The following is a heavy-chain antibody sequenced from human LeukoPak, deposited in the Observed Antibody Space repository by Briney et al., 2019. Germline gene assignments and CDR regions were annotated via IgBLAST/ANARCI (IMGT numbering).Heavy chain of an antibody. Sequence: ASVKVSCKASGYTFTSYGISWVRQAPGQGLEWMGWISAYNGITNYAQKLQGRVTMTTDTSTSTAYMELRSLRSDDTAVYYCARGYCSSTSCPNDYWGQGTLVTVSS. V-gene: IGHV1-18*01. D-gene: IGHD2-2*01. CDR1: GYTFTSYG. CDR2: ISAYNGIT. J-gene: IGHJ4*02. CDR3: ARGYCSSTSCPNDY.